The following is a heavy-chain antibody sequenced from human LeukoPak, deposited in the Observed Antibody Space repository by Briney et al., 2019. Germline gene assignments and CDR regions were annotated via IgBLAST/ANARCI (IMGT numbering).Heavy chain of an antibody. D-gene: IGHD2-15*01. CDR2: IVVGSGDT. CDR3: AAERRLYCSGGACYPDAFDI. Sequence: SVKVSCKTSGFTFISSAVQWVRQARGQRLEWIGWIVVGSGDTNYAQKFLERITITRDMSTSTAHMELSSLRSEDTAMYYCAAERRLYCSGGACYPDAFDIWGQGTMVTVSS. J-gene: IGHJ3*02. V-gene: IGHV1-58*01. CDR1: GFTFISSA.